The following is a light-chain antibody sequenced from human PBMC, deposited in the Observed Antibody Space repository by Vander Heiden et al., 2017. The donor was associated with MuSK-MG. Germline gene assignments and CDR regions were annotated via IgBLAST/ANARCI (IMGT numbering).Light chain of an antibody. CDR3: QQYGSSRL. CDR1: QSVSSRD. CDR2: GAS. V-gene: IGKV3-20*01. J-gene: IGKJ4*01. Sequence: EIVLTLSPSTLSLSPGEAATLSSRASQSVSSRDLARYQQKPGQAPRLLSYGASSSATGIPDRCSGSGSGTDFTLTISRLEPEDFAVYYWQQYGSSRLFGGGTKVEIK.